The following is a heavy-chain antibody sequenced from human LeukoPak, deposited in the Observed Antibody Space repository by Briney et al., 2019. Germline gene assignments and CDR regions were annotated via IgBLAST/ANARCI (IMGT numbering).Heavy chain of an antibody. Sequence: SETLSLTCAVYGGSFSSYYWSWIRQPPGKGLEWIGEINHSGSTNYNPSLKSRVTISVDTSKNQFSLKLGPVTAADTAVYYCARGPWFGELLPGYYYYGMDVWGQGTTVTVSS. V-gene: IGHV4-34*01. J-gene: IGHJ6*02. D-gene: IGHD3-10*01. CDR3: ARGPWFGELLPGYYYYGMDV. CDR2: INHSGST. CDR1: GGSFSSYY.